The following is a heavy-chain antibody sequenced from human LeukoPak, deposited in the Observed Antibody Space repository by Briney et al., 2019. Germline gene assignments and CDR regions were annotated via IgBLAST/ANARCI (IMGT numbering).Heavy chain of an antibody. CDR2: ITYSGST. V-gene: IGHV4-39*01. D-gene: IGHD3-10*01. J-gene: IGHJ4*02. Sequence: SQTLSLTCTVSDDSISSGSYYCGWLRQPPGKGLEWIGSITYSGSTSYNPSLKSRVTISIDTSKKPFSLKLSSVTAADAAVYYCARHVASGCYFGPWGQGTLVTVSS. CDR1: DDSISSGSYY. CDR3: ARHVASGCYFGP.